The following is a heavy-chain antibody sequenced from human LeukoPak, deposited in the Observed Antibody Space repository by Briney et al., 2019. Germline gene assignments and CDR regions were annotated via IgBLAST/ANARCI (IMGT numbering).Heavy chain of an antibody. Sequence: KPSETVSLTCSVPGDSISNYYWSWIRQPPGKGLEWIGYIYYSGSTNYNPTLKSRVTISKDMSKKQVSLKLKSVTAADTAVHYCARGSNWLDLWGQGILVTVSS. CDR1: GDSISNYY. V-gene: IGHV4-59*01. CDR3: ARGSNWLDL. D-gene: IGHD6-6*01. CDR2: IYYSGST. J-gene: IGHJ5*02.